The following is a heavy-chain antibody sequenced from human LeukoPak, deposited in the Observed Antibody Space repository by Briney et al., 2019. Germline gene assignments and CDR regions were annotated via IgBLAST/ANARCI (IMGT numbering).Heavy chain of an antibody. V-gene: IGHV3-30-3*02. CDR1: GFTFSSYA. Sequence: TGGSLRLSCAASGFTFSSYAMHWVRQAPGKGLEWVAVISYDGSNKYYADSVKGRFTISRDNSKNTLYLQMNSLRAEDTAVYYCAKDQIPTGDWGQGTLVTVSS. J-gene: IGHJ4*02. CDR2: ISYDGSNK. CDR3: AKDQIPTGD. D-gene: IGHD4-17*01.